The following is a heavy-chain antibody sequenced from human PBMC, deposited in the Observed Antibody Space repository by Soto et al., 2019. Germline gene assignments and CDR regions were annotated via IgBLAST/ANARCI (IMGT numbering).Heavy chain of an antibody. CDR1: GQSFSGHS. J-gene: IGHJ4*02. V-gene: IGHV4-34*01. CDR2: INESGST. D-gene: IGHD1-1*01. Sequence: QVQLQQWGAGLVKPSETLSLSCAVYGQSFSGHSWAWIRQPPGKGLGWIGEINESGSTYYNPSLKSRVTISTDTSKNQFALKLSSVSAADTAAYVCARGSGIVALPGELEDVKYDYWGQGTLVNVSS. CDR3: ARGSGIVALPGELEDVKYDY.